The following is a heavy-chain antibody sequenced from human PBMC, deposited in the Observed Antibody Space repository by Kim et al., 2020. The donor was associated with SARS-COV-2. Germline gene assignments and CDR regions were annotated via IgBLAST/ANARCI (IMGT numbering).Heavy chain of an antibody. D-gene: IGHD5-12*01. CDR1: GFTFDDYA. Sequence: GGSLRLSCAASGFTFDDYAMHWVRQAPGKGLEWVSGISWNSGRIGYADSVKGRFTISRDNAKSSLYLQMNSLRAEDTALYYCAKDQYSGYDLQSYGMDVWGQGTTVTVSS. CDR2: ISWNSGRI. J-gene: IGHJ6*02. CDR3: AKDQYSGYDLQSYGMDV. V-gene: IGHV3-9*01.